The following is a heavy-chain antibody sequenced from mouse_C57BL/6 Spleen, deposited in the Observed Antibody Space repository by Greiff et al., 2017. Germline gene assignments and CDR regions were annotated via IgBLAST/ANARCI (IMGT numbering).Heavy chain of an antibody. V-gene: IGHV1-80*01. Sequence: VQLQQSGAELVKPGASVTISCKASGYAFSSYWMNWVKQRPGKGLEWIGQIYPGDGDTNYNGTVKGKATLTADKSSSTAYMQHSSLTSEDSAVYFCARSDKGGTGYWGQGTTLTVSS. J-gene: IGHJ2*01. CDR2: IYPGDGDT. CDR3: ARSDKGGTGY. D-gene: IGHD3-3*01. CDR1: GYAFSSYW.